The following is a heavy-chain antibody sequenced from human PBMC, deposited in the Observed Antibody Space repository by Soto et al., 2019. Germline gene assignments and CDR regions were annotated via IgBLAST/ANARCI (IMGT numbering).Heavy chain of an antibody. Sequence: SETLSLTCTVSGGSISSYYWSWIRQPPGKGLEWIGYIYYSGSTNYNPSLKSRVTISVDTSKNQFSLKLSSVTAADTAVYYCARSVPREYSGYEQFDYWGQGTLVTVSS. V-gene: IGHV4-59*01. CDR2: IYYSGST. D-gene: IGHD5-12*01. CDR3: ARSVPREYSGYEQFDY. J-gene: IGHJ4*02. CDR1: GGSISSYY.